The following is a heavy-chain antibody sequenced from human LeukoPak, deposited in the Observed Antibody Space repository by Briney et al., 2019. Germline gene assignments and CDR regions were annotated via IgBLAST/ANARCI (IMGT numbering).Heavy chain of an antibody. V-gene: IGHV3-30-3*01. D-gene: IGHD3-22*01. CDR1: GFTFSSYA. CDR3: ASDRDSSGYIDY. CDR2: ISYDGSNK. Sequence: GGSLRLSCAASGFTFSSYAMHWVRQAPGKGLEWVAVISYDGSNKYYADSAKGRFTISRDNSKNTLYLQMNSLRAEDTAVYYCASDRDSSGYIDYWGQGTLVTVSS. J-gene: IGHJ4*02.